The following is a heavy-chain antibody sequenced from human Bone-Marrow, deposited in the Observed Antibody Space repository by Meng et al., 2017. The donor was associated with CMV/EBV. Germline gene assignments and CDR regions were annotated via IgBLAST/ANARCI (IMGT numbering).Heavy chain of an antibody. CDR3: AKSMAERGDY. CDR2: ISYDGSNK. Sequence: GESLKISCAASGFTFSSYAMHWVRQAPGKGLEWVAVISYDGSNKYYADSVKGRFTISRDNSKNTLYLQMNSLRAEDTAVYYCAKSMAERGDYCGQGTLVTVSS. J-gene: IGHJ4*02. D-gene: IGHD2/OR15-2a*01. V-gene: IGHV3-30-3*01. CDR1: GFTFSSYA.